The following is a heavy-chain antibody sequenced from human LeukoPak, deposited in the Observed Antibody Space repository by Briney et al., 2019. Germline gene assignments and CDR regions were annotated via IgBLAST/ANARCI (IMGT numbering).Heavy chain of an antibody. D-gene: IGHD5-18*01. CDR2: IKQDGSEK. V-gene: IGHV3-7*01. CDR3: ARKRGYSSYNWFDP. Sequence: GGSLRLSCAASGFTFSSYWMSWVRQAPGKGLEWGADIKQDGSEKYYVDSVKGRFTISRDNAKNSLYLQMNSLRAEDTAVYYCARKRGYSSYNWFDPWGQGTLVTVSS. CDR1: GFTFSSYW. J-gene: IGHJ5*02.